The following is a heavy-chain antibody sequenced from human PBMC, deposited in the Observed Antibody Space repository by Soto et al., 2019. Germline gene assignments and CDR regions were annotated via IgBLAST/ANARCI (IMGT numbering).Heavy chain of an antibody. CDR2: ISWNSGSI. D-gene: IGHD6-19*01. Sequence: PGGSLRLSCAASGFTFDDYAMHWVRQAPGKGLEWVSGISWNSGSIGYADSVKGRFTISRDNAKNSLYLQMNSLRAEDTALYYCAKAYSSGQYYYYGMDVWGQGTTVTVS. J-gene: IGHJ6*02. CDR3: AKAYSSGQYYYYGMDV. CDR1: GFTFDDYA. V-gene: IGHV3-9*01.